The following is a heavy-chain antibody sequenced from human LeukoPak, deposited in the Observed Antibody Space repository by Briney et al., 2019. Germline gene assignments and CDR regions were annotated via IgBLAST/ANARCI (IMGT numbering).Heavy chain of an antibody. CDR1: GGSISSYY. Sequence: AETLSLTCTVSGGSISSYYWSWIRQPPGKGLEWVGYIYYSGSTNYNPSLKSRVTISVDTSKNQFSLKLSSVTAADTAVYYCARHRWLAAAGEGGAFDIWGQGTMVTVSS. J-gene: IGHJ3*02. CDR3: ARHRWLAAAGEGGAFDI. V-gene: IGHV4-59*08. D-gene: IGHD6-13*01. CDR2: IYYSGST.